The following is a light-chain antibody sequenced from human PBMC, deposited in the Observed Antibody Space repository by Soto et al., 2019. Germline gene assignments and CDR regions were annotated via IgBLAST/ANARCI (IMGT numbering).Light chain of an antibody. Sequence: DIQMTQSPSALSASVGDRVTITCRSSQAISNYLAWFQQKPGQAPKRLIYAASTLESGVPSRFSGSGSRTEFSLTISSLQPEDFATYFCLQHKSYQWTFGQGTKVDIK. CDR1: QAISNY. J-gene: IGKJ1*01. V-gene: IGKV1-17*03. CDR3: LQHKSYQWT. CDR2: AAS.